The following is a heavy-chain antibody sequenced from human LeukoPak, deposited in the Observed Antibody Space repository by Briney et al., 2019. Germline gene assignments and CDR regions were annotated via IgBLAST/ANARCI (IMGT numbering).Heavy chain of an antibody. CDR2: ISGSGGST. CDR3: AIPLYYYDSSGYPPS. V-gene: IGHV3-23*01. D-gene: IGHD3-22*01. CDR1: GFTFSSYA. Sequence: GRSLRLSCAASGFTFSSYAMSWVRQAPGKGLEWVSAISGSGGSTYYADSVKGRFTISRDNSKNTLYLQMNSLRAEDTAVYYCAIPLYYYDSSGYPPSWGQGTLVTVSS. J-gene: IGHJ5*02.